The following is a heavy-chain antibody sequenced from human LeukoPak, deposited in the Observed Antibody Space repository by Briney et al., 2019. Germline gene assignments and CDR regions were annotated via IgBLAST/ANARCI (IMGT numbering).Heavy chain of an antibody. CDR2: IYPGDSDT. CDR3: ATSRYYDFWSGYYTGSRYYYGMDV. D-gene: IGHD3-3*01. V-gene: IGHV5-51*01. CDR1: GYSFTSYW. J-gene: IGHJ6*02. Sequence: GESLKISCKGSGYSFTSYWIGWVRQMPGEGLEWMGIIYPGDSDTRYSPSFQGQVTISADKSISTAYLQWSSLKASDTAMYYCATSRYYDFWSGYYTGSRYYYGMDVWGQGTTVTVSS.